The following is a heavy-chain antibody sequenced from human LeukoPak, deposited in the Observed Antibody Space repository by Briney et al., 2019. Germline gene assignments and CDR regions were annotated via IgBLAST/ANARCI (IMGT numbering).Heavy chain of an antibody. J-gene: IGHJ6*02. CDR3: ARLKSRQLWLQRTYYYYYGMDV. Sequence: SGTLSLTCTVSGGSISSYYWSWIRQPLGKGLEWIGDIYYSGSTNYNPSLKSRVTISVDTSKNQFSLKLSSVTAADTAVYYCARLKSRQLWLQRTYYYYYGMDVWGQGTTVTVSS. CDR1: GGSISSYY. CDR2: IYYSGST. V-gene: IGHV4-59*08. D-gene: IGHD5-18*01.